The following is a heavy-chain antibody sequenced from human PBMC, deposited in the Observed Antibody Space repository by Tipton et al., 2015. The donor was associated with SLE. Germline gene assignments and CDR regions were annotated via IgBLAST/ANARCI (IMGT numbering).Heavy chain of an antibody. V-gene: IGHV4-34*01. CDR3: ARGGYGDYDY. Sequence: TLSLTCAVYGGSFSGYYWSWIRQPPGKGLEWIGEINHSGSTNYNPSLKSRVTISVDTSKNQFSLKLSSVTAADTAVYYCARGGYGDYDYWGQGTLVTVSS. CDR2: INHSGST. D-gene: IGHD4-17*01. J-gene: IGHJ4*02. CDR1: GGSFSGYY.